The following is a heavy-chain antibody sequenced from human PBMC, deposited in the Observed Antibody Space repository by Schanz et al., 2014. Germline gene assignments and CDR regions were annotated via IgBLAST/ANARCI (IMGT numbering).Heavy chain of an antibody. CDR1: GFIFSNYG. Sequence: VQLLESGGGLVRPGGSLRLSCAASGFIFSNYGMHWVRQAPGKGLEWVAVIWSDGSGKYYADSVKGRFTISRDNSKNTLYLQMNTLRAEDTAVYYCARDRGYCSGGSCLTFDYWGQGTLVTVSS. CDR3: ARDRGYCSGGSCLTFDY. CDR2: IWSDGSGK. D-gene: IGHD2-15*01. J-gene: IGHJ4*02. V-gene: IGHV3-33*01.